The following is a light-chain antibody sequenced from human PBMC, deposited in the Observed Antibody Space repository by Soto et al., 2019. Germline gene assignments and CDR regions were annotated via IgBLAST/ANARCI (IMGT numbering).Light chain of an antibody. Sequence: DIQMTQSPSSLSASVGDRVTISCRASQSISSYLNWYQQKPGKAPKLLIYAASSLQSGVPSGFSGSGSGTDFTLTISSLQPEDFATYYCQQSYSTPLTFGGGTKVGIK. J-gene: IGKJ4*01. CDR2: AAS. CDR3: QQSYSTPLT. V-gene: IGKV1-39*01. CDR1: QSISSY.